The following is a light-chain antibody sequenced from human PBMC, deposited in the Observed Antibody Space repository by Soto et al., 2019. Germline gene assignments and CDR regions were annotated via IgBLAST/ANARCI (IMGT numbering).Light chain of an antibody. V-gene: IGKV1-8*01. CDR3: QQYYSYPRT. J-gene: IGKJ1*01. Sequence: ALQLTQSPSSLSASTGDRLTITCRASQGISSYLAWYQQKPGKAPKLLIYAASTLQSGVPSRFSGSGSGTDFTLTISCLQSEDVATYYCQQYYSYPRTFGQGTKVDIK. CDR1: QGISSY. CDR2: AAS.